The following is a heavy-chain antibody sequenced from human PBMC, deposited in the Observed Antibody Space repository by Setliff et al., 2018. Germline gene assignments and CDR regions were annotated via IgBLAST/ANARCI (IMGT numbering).Heavy chain of an antibody. CDR1: GFTFSSYA. CDR2: ISGSGGST. D-gene: IGHD6-13*01. J-gene: IGHJ3*01. V-gene: IGHV3-23*01. Sequence: GGSLRLSCAASGFTFSSYAMSWVRQAPGKGLEWVSVISGSGGSTYYADSVKGRFTISRDNSKNTLYLQMNSLRAEDTAVYYCARDLLRSSSWRPDVFDVWGQGTMVTVSS. CDR3: ARDLLRSSSWRPDVFDV.